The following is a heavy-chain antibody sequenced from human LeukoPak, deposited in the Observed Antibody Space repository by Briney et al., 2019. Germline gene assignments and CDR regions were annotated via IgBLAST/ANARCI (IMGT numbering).Heavy chain of an antibody. J-gene: IGHJ4*02. V-gene: IGHV3-7*01. D-gene: IGHD6-13*01. CDR2: IKQDGSEK. CDR3: AREAAAGT. CDR1: GFNFSNYW. Sequence: GGSLRLSCVASGFNFSNYWMSWVRQAPVEGLEWVANIKQDGSEKYYVDSVEGRFTISRDNAKNSLFLQMNSLRAEDTAVYYCAREAAAGTWGQGTLVTVSS.